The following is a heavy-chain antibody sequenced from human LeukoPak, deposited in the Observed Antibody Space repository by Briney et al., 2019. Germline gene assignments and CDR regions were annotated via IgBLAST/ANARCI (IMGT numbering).Heavy chain of an antibody. Sequence: ASVKVSCKASGYTFTSYDINWVRQATGQGLEWMGWISAYNGNTNYAQKLQGRVTMTTDTSTSTAYMELRSLRSDDTAVYYCARDGEYYYGSGSYYDFDYWGQGTLVTVSS. CDR3: ARDGEYYYGSGSYYDFDY. J-gene: IGHJ4*02. D-gene: IGHD3-10*01. CDR1: GYTFTSYD. V-gene: IGHV1-18*01. CDR2: ISAYNGNT.